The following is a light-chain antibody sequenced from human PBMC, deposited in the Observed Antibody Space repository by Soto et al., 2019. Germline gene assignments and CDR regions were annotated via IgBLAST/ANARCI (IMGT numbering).Light chain of an antibody. V-gene: IGLV1-51*02. CDR2: KGT. J-gene: IGLJ3*02. CDR1: SSNIGNNY. Sequence: QSVLTQSPSVSAAPGQKVTISCSGSSSNIGNNYVSWYQQLPGTAPKLLIYKGTLRPPGVPDRFSASKSGTSASLDITGLHSEDEGDYYCASWDNSLKGLVFGGGTKLTVL. CDR3: ASWDNSLKGLV.